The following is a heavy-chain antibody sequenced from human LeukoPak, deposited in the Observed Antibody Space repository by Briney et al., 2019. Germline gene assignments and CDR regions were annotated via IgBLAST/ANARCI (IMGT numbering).Heavy chain of an antibody. CDR3: AKCDYGDYLYYFDY. CDR2: ISYGGSNK. D-gene: IGHD4-17*01. Sequence: GGSLRLSCAASGFTFSSYGMHWVRQAPGKGLEWVAVISYGGSNKYYADSVKGRFTISRDNSKNTLYLQMNSLRAEDTAVYYCAKCDYGDYLYYFDYWGQGTLVTVSS. V-gene: IGHV3-30*18. CDR1: GFTFSSYG. J-gene: IGHJ4*02.